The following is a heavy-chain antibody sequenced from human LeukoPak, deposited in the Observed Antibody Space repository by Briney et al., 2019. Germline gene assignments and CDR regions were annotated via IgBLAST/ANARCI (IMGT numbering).Heavy chain of an antibody. CDR3: ARGIPFDYYDSSGYQVPFDY. J-gene: IGHJ4*02. D-gene: IGHD3-22*01. CDR1: GYTFTGYY. Sequence: ASVKVSCKASGYTFTGYYMHWVRQAPGRGLEWMGRINPNSGGTNYAQKFQGRVTMTRDTSISTAYMELSRLRSDDTAVYYCARGIPFDYYDSSGYQVPFDYWGQGTLVTVSS. V-gene: IGHV1-2*06. CDR2: INPNSGGT.